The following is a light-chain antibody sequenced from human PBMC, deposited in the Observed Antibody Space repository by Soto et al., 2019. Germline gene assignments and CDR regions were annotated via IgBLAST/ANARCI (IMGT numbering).Light chain of an antibody. J-gene: IGKJ5*01. Sequence: DIQMTQSPSSLFASVGGRGTITCPASQDINIYLNWYQQKPGKAPNLLIYDASNLEIGVPSRFSGSGSGTHFTFTISSLQTEDIGTYYCQQYDILPITFGRGTRLEIK. V-gene: IGKV1-33*01. CDR3: QQYDILPIT. CDR2: DAS. CDR1: QDINIY.